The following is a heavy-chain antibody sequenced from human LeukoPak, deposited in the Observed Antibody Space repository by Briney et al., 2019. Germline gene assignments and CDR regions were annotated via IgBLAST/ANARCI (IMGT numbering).Heavy chain of an antibody. CDR3: ARERGERSRAPDLELDNWFDP. Sequence: KPSETLSLTCTVSGGSISSSSYYWGWIRQPPGKGLEWIGSTYYSGSTYYNPSLKSRVTISVDTSKNQSSLKLSSVTAADTAVYYCARERGERSRAPDLELDNWFDPWGQGTLVTVSS. J-gene: IGHJ5*02. V-gene: IGHV4-39*07. D-gene: IGHD1-7*01. CDR1: GGSISSSSYY. CDR2: TYYSGST.